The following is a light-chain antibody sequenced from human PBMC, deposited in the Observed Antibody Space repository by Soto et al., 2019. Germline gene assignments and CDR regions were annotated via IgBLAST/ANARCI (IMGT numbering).Light chain of an antibody. CDR2: AAY. CDR1: KYINNY. J-gene: IGKJ2*01. Sequence: EIQMTQSPSSLYTSVGDRVTITCRASKYINNYLNLYQQKPGKAPKLLIFAAYNLQSGVPSRFSGSGSGTDFTLTISSLQPEDFATYYCQQSYSTPPYTFGQGTKRDMK. V-gene: IGKV1-39*01. CDR3: QQSYSTPPYT.